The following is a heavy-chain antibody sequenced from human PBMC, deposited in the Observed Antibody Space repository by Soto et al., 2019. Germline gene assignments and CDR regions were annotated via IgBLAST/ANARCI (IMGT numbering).Heavy chain of an antibody. CDR1: GYTFTRYG. D-gene: IGHD6-19*01. J-gene: IGHJ5*02. Sequence: ASVKVSCKASGYTFTRYGISGVRQAPGQGLEWMGWISAYNGNTSYAQKLQGRVSMTTDTSTSTAYMELRSLRSDDTAVYYCARDDCEARYSSGSDRCDPCGQGSLVT. V-gene: IGHV1-18*01. CDR2: ISAYNGNT. CDR3: ARDDCEARYSSGSDRCDP.